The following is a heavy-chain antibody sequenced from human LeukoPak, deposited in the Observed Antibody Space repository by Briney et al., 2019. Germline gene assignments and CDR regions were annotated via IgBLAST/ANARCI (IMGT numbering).Heavy chain of an antibody. CDR1: GGSFSGYY. J-gene: IGHJ4*02. Sequence: SETLSLTCAAYGGSFSGYYWSWIRQPPGKGLEWIGEINHSGSTDYNPSLKSRLTISVDTSKNQFSLKISSVTAADTAVYYCARGDGRDGYKGRLDYWGQGTLVTVSS. V-gene: IGHV4-34*01. CDR2: INHSGST. D-gene: IGHD5-24*01. CDR3: ARGDGRDGYKGRLDY.